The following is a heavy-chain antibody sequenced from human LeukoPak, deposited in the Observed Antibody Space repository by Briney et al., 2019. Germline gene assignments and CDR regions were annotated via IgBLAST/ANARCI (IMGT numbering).Heavy chain of an antibody. J-gene: IGHJ4*02. CDR1: GFTFSSYA. Sequence: PPGGSLRLSCAASGFTFSSYAMSWVRQAPGKGLEWVSAISGCGGSTYYADSVKGRFTISRDNSKNTLYLQMNSLRAEDTAVYYCAKDKGGIAVAGNFDYWGQGTLVTVSS. CDR3: AKDKGGIAVAGNFDY. D-gene: IGHD6-19*01. V-gene: IGHV3-23*01. CDR2: ISGCGGST.